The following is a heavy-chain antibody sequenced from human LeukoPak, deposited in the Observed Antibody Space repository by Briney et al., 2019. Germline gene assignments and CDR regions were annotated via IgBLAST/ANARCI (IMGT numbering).Heavy chain of an antibody. D-gene: IGHD3-10*01. V-gene: IGHV4-39*01. Sequence: SETLSLTCTVSGGSISSSSYYWGWIRQPAGKGLEWFGCMYYSGSTYNNPSLKSRVTISVDTSKNQFSLKLSSVTAADTAVYYCARVYEGLWFGELLQYFDYWGQGTLVTVSS. J-gene: IGHJ4*02. CDR1: GGSISSSSYY. CDR2: MYYSGST. CDR3: ARVYEGLWFGELLQYFDY.